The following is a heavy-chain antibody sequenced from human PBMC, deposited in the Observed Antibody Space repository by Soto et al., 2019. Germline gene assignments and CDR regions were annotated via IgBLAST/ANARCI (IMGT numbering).Heavy chain of an antibody. J-gene: IGHJ5*02. V-gene: IGHV4-34*01. CDR1: GGSFSGYY. D-gene: IGHD3-3*01. CDR3: ATRITVFGLLIPPFDP. Sequence: SETLSLTCAVYGGSFSGYYWSWIRQPPGKGLEWIGEINHSGSTNYNPSLKSRVTISVDTSKNQFSLKLSSVTAADTAVYYCATRITVFGLLIPPFDPWGQGTQVTVSS. CDR2: INHSGST.